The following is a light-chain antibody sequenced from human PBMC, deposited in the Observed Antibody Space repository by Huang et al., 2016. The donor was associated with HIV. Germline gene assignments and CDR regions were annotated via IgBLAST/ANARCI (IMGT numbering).Light chain of an antibody. CDR2: GTS. V-gene: IGKV3-15*01. J-gene: IGKJ4*01. Sequence: EIVMTQSPATLSVSPGERATLSCRASQSVSTNLAWYQQKAGQAPRLLMYGTSTRATGVPARFSGSGSGTEFTLTISSLQSEDFAVYYCQQYNNWPPLTFGGGTRVEI. CDR1: QSVSTN. CDR3: QQYNNWPPLT.